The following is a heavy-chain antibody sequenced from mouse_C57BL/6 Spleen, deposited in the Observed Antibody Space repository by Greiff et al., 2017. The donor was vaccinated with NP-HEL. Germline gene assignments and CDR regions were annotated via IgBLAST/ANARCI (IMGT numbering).Heavy chain of an antibody. CDR3: ARYYGSSYGYFAV. Sequence: QVQLQQSGAELVKPGASVKLSCKASGYTFTSYWMHWVKQRPGQGLEWIGMIHPNSGSTNYNAKFKSKATLTVDKSSSTAYMQLSSLTSEDSAVEYCARYYGSSYGYFAVWGTGTTVTVSS. CDR1: GYTFTSYW. J-gene: IGHJ1*03. CDR2: IHPNSGST. D-gene: IGHD1-1*01. V-gene: IGHV1-64*01.